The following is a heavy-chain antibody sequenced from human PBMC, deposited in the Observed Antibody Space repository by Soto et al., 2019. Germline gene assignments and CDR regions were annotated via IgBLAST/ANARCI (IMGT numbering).Heavy chain of an antibody. D-gene: IGHD3-9*01. Sequence: SETLSLTCTVSGGSVSSGSYYWSWIRQPPGKGLEWIGYIYYSGSTNYNPSLKSRVTISVDTSKNQFSLKLSSVTAADTAVYYCAREERYFDWSSWFDPWGQGTLVTVSS. V-gene: IGHV4-61*01. CDR2: IYYSGST. CDR3: AREERYFDWSSWFDP. J-gene: IGHJ5*02. CDR1: GGSVSSGSYY.